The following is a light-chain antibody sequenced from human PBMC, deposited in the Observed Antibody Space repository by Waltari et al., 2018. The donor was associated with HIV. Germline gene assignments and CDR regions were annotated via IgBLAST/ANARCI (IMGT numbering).Light chain of an antibody. V-gene: IGKV4-1*01. J-gene: IGKJ2*01. CDR3: QQHYSLPYT. Sequence: DIVMTQSPDSLAVSLGERATINCRSSQTLLYSSNNKNYLAWYQHKPGQPPKLLIYWASSRESWVPYRFSGSGSGTDFTLTISSLQAEDVAAYYCQQHYSLPYTFGQGTKLEI. CDR1: QTLLYSSNNKNY. CDR2: WAS.